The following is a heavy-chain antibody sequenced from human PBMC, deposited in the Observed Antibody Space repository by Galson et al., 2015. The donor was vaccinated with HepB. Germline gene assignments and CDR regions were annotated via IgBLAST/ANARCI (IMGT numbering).Heavy chain of an antibody. D-gene: IGHD4-11*01. CDR3: ARDKGSAGAVTNYYYYYGMDV. V-gene: IGHV3-48*01. CDR1: GFTFSSYS. Sequence: SLRLSCAASGFTFSSYSMNWVRQAPGKGLEWVSYISSSSSTIYYADSVKGRFTISRDNAKNSLYLQMNSLRAEDTAVYYCARDKGSAGAVTNYYYYYGMDVWGQGTTVTVSS. CDR2: ISSSSSTI. J-gene: IGHJ6*02.